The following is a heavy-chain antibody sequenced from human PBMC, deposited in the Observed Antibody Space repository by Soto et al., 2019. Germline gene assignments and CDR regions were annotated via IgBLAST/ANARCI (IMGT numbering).Heavy chain of an antibody. CDR1: GFSVNTYA. Sequence: EVQLLDSGGGLVQPGASLRLSCAASGFSVNTYAMSWVRQAPGKGLEWVSTTGISGRTTYYADSVKGRFTVSRDDSKNTLDLQMSSLRAEDTAVYYCATVHNTSRSFDYWGQGTRGTVSS. J-gene: IGHJ4*02. CDR2: TGISGRTT. V-gene: IGHV3-23*01. CDR3: ATVHNTSRSFDY. D-gene: IGHD1-20*01.